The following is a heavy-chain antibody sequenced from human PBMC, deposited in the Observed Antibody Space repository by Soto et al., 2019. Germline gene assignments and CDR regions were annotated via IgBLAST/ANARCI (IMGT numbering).Heavy chain of an antibody. CDR2: ISSSSSYI. J-gene: IGHJ5*02. Sequence: GSLRLSCAASGFTFRSYSMNWVRQAPGKGLEWVSSISSSSSYIYYADSVKGRFTISRDNAKNSLYLQMNSLRAEDTAVYYCARDTHDFWSGYFNWFDPWGQGTLVTVSS. V-gene: IGHV3-21*01. D-gene: IGHD3-3*01. CDR3: ARDTHDFWSGYFNWFDP. CDR1: GFTFRSYS.